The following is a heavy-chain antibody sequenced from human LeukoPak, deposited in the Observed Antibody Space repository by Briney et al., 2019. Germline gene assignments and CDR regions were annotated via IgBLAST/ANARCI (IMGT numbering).Heavy chain of an antibody. Sequence: GGSLRLSCAASGFTFSSYGMHWVRQAPGKGLEWVAFIRYDGSNKYYADSVKGRFTISRDSSKNTLYLQMNSLRAEDTAVYYCARDKVATETFDYWGQGTLVTVSS. D-gene: IGHD5-12*01. CDR1: GFTFSSYG. J-gene: IGHJ4*02. V-gene: IGHV3-30*02. CDR3: ARDKVATETFDY. CDR2: IRYDGSNK.